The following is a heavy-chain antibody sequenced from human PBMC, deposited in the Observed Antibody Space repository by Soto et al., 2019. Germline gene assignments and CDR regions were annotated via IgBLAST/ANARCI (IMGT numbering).Heavy chain of an antibody. CDR3: ARDLNSYGYGGPGYGMDV. CDR2: IIPIFGTA. D-gene: IGHD5-18*01. V-gene: IGHV1-69*06. J-gene: IGHJ6*02. CDR1: GGTFSSYA. Sequence: ASVKVSCKASGGTFSSYAISWVRQAPGQGLEWRGGIIPIFGTANYAQKFQGRVTITADKSTSTAYMELSSLRSEDTAVYYCARDLNSYGYGGPGYGMDVWGQGTTVTVSS.